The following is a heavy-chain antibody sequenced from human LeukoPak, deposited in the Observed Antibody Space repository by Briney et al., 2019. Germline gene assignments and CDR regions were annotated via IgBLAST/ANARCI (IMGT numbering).Heavy chain of an antibody. V-gene: IGHV1-69*05. CDR2: IIPIFGTA. J-gene: IGHJ4*02. D-gene: IGHD2-2*01. Sequence: ASVKVSCKASGGTFSSYAISWVRQAPGQGLEWMGGIIPIFGTANYAQKFQGRVTITTDESTSTAYMELSSLRSEDTAVYYCAREKDKYCSSTSYSTRGDTLDYWGQGTLVTVSS. CDR1: GGTFSSYA. CDR3: AREKDKYCSSTSYSTRGDTLDY.